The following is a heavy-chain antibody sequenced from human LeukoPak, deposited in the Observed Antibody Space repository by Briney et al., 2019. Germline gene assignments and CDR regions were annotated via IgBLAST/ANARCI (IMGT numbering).Heavy chain of an antibody. CDR3: ARGRIAAAGTDY. D-gene: IGHD6-13*01. V-gene: IGHV4-34*01. CDR2: IYHSGGA. CDR1: GGSFSISY. J-gene: IGHJ4*02. Sequence: SETLSLTCGVSGGSFSISYWSWIRQPPGKGLEWIGQIYHSGGANYNPSLRSRVTISVDTSKNQFSLKLSSVTAADTAVYYCARGRIAAAGTDYWGQGTLVTVSS.